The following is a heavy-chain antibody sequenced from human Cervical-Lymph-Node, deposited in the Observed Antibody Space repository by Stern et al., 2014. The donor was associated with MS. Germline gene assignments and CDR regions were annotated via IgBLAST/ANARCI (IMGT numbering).Heavy chain of an antibody. D-gene: IGHD4-17*01. CDR2: FIPIFGAA. V-gene: IGHV1-69*01. CDR3: ARHYGDYYFDS. CDR1: GGAFSRYA. J-gene: IGHJ4*02. Sequence: QVQLMQSGAEVRKPGSSVKVSCKASGGAFSRYAISWVRQAPGQGLEWVGGFIPIFGAAHHAPKFRDRVTITADHSTRTTYMELSSLRSEDTAVYYCARHYGDYYFDSWGQGTLVTVSS.